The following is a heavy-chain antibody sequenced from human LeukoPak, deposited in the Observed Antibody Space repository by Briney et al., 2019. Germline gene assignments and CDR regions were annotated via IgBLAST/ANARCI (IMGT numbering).Heavy chain of an antibody. CDR1: GFTVSSNY. V-gene: IGHV3-53*01. CDR2: IYSGGST. D-gene: IGHD6-13*01. J-gene: IGHJ6*04. Sequence: GGSLRLSCAASGFTVSSNYMSWVRQAPGKGLEWVSVIYSGGSTYYADSVKDRFTISRDNSKNTLYLQMNSLRAEDTAVYYCAREAGIAAAGKYYYGMDVWGKGTTVTVSS. CDR3: AREAGIAAAGKYYYGMDV.